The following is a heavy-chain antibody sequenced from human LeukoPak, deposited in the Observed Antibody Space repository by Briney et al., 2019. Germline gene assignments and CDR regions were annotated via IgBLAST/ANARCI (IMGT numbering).Heavy chain of an antibody. CDR3: VRGNYDNRGYAATIDI. Sequence: PSETLSLTRTVSGAFSSSSYGRWARQPPGRRLEWIGFIYYNGNTNSNPSLKSRVTISADTSKNQFSLKLTSVTAADTAVYYCVRGNYDNRGYAATIDICGQGAMVTVSS. V-gene: IGHV4-59*01. D-gene: IGHD3-22*01. CDR2: IYYNGNT. J-gene: IGHJ3*02. CDR1: GAFSSSSY.